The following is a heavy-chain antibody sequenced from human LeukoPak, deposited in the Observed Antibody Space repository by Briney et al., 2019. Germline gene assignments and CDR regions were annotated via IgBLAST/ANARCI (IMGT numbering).Heavy chain of an antibody. J-gene: IGHJ3*02. CDR1: GYTLSDLA. V-gene: IGHV1-24*01. CDR3: ATRNFGDYGAFDI. D-gene: IGHD4-17*01. CDR2: LDPEDGEA. Sequence: ASVKVSCKVSGYTLSDLAMHWVRQAPGKGLEWRGGLDPEDGEAIYAQPLQGRVTMTEDTSTDTAYMELSSLRSEDTAVYYCATRNFGDYGAFDIWGPGTMVTVSS.